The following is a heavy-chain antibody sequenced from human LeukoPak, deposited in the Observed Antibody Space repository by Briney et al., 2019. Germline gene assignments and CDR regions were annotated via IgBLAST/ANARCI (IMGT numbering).Heavy chain of an antibody. Sequence: PSETLSLTCTVSGGSISSYYWSWIRQPPGKGLEWIGYIYYSGSTYYNPSLKSRVTISVDTSKNQFSLKLSSVTAAVTAVYYCARDRVIVPAAMANNWFDPWGQGTLVTVSS. D-gene: IGHD2-2*01. CDR3: ARDRVIVPAAMANNWFDP. CDR1: GGSISSYY. J-gene: IGHJ5*02. CDR2: IYYSGST. V-gene: IGHV4-59*12.